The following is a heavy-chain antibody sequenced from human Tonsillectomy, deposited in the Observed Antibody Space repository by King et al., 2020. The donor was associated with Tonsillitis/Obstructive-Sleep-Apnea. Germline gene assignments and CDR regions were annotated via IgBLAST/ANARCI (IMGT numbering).Heavy chain of an antibody. V-gene: IGHV7-4-1*02. CDR2: INTDTGNP. D-gene: IGHD3-10*01. CDR3: ARKGVAGVGSRGAFDI. CDR1: GYSFNNYA. J-gene: IGHJ3*02. Sequence: QLVQSGSELRKPGASVKVSCKASGYSFNNYAMNWVRQAPGQGPEWMGWINTDTGNPTYAQGFTGRFVFSLDTSISTAYLQISSLKAEDTAVYYCARKGVAGVGSRGAFDIWGQGTMVTVSS.